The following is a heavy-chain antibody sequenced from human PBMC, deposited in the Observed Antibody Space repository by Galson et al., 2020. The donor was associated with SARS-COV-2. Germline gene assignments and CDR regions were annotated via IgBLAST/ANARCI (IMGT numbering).Heavy chain of an antibody. CDR3: ARVGMGHYDILTGYQVGEYYFDY. J-gene: IGHJ4*02. V-gene: IGHV4-59*13. CDR2: IYYSGST. D-gene: IGHD3-9*01. Sequence: SETLSLTCTVSGGSISSYYWSWIRQPPGKGLEWIGYIYYSGSTNYNPSLKSRVTISVDTSKNQFSLKLSSVTAADTAVYYCARVGMGHYDILTGYQVGEYYFDYWGQGTLVTVSS. CDR1: GGSISSYY.